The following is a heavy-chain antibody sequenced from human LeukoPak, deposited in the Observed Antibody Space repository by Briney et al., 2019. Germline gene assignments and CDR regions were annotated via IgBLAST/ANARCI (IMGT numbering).Heavy chain of an antibody. Sequence: GASVKVSCKASGGTFSSYAISWVRQASGQGLEWMGRIIPILGIANYAQKFQGRVTITADKSTSTAYMELSSLRSEDTAVYYCARDRPRGFYDSSLPFDYWGQGTLVTVSS. CDR1: GGTFSSYA. CDR3: ARDRPRGFYDSSLPFDY. V-gene: IGHV1-69*04. CDR2: IIPILGIA. J-gene: IGHJ4*02. D-gene: IGHD3-22*01.